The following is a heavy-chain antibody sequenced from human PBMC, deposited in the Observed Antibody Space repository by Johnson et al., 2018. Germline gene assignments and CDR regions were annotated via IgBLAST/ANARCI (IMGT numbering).Heavy chain of an antibody. V-gene: IGHV3-13*01. Sequence: VQLVESGGGLVQPGGSLRLSCAASGFTFSSYAMHWVRQTTGKGLEWVSGIGTFGDTYYPGSVKGRFIISRENAKNSLYLQMNSLRAGDPAVYYCVRAGGIVGADDAFDIWGQGTMVTVSS. D-gene: IGHD1-26*01. CDR2: IGTFGDT. CDR3: VRAGGIVGADDAFDI. CDR1: GFTFSSYA. J-gene: IGHJ3*02.